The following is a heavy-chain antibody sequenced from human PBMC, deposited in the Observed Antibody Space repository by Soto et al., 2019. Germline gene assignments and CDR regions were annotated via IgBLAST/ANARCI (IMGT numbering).Heavy chain of an antibody. D-gene: IGHD2-2*01. CDR2: INHGGSA. Sequence: SETLALTCAVYGGSLSNYYWSWIRQPPGKGLEWIGEINHGGSANYNPSLKSRVTISLDTSKNQFSLKLSSVTAADTAVYYCARHPCSSTSCPFDYWGQGTLVTVSS. J-gene: IGHJ4*02. CDR1: GGSLSNYY. CDR3: ARHPCSSTSCPFDY. V-gene: IGHV4-34*01.